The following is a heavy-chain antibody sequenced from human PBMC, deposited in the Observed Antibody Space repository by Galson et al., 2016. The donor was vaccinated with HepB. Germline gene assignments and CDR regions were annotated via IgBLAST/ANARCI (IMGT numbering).Heavy chain of an antibody. V-gene: IGHV3-7*01. Sequence: SLRLSCAASGFNLRYYWMSWVRQAPGKGLEWVANIHPDGSEKYYVDSVKGRFTISRVTAKKSLYLQMNSLRAEDTAVYYWSPVDYDSSGPPPGFDYWGQGTLVTVSS. CDR1: GFNLRYYW. CDR3: SPVDYDSSGPPPGFDY. CDR2: IHPDGSEK. D-gene: IGHD3-22*01. J-gene: IGHJ4*02.